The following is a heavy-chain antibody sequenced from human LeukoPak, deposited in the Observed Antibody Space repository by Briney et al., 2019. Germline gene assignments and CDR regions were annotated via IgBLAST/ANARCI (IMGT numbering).Heavy chain of an antibody. CDR2: ISAYNGNT. D-gene: IGHD6-13*01. CDR1: GYTFTSYG. Sequence: ASVKVSCKASGYTFTSYGISWVRQAPGQGLEWMGWISAYNGNTNYAQKLQGRVTMTTDTSTSTAYMELRSLRSDDTAVYYCARDGTYSSSWYPLLDYWGQGTLVTVSS. V-gene: IGHV1-18*01. J-gene: IGHJ4*02. CDR3: ARDGTYSSSWYPLLDY.